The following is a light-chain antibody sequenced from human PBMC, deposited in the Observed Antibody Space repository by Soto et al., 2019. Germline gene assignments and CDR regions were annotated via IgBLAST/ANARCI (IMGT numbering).Light chain of an antibody. V-gene: IGKV3-11*01. CDR3: QQRSNWPPSIT. CDR2: DTS. CDR1: ETIRGL. Sequence: EIVLTQSPATLSLSPGERATLSCRASETIRGLLAWYQQRPGQPPRLLIYDTSNRATGIPARFSGSGSGTDFPLPIRSLEPEDFAVYYCQQRSNWPPSITLGQGTRPENK. J-gene: IGKJ5*01.